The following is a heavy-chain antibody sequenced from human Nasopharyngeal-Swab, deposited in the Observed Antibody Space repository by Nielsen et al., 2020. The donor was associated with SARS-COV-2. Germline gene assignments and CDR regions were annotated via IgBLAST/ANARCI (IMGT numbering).Heavy chain of an antibody. J-gene: IGHJ6*03. CDR2: INHSGST. Sequence: SQTLSLTCAVYGGSFSGYYWSWIRQPPGQGLEWIGEINHSGSTNYNPSLKSRVTISVDTSKNQFSLKLSSVTAADTAVYYCARKRSERRSSGWYSLGSYYMDVWGKGTTVTVSS. CDR1: GGSFSGYY. V-gene: IGHV4-34*01. CDR3: ARKRSERRSSGWYSLGSYYMDV. D-gene: IGHD6-19*01.